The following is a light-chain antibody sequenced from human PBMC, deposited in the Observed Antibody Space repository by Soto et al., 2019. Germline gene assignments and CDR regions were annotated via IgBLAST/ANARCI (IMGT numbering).Light chain of an antibody. Sequence: DIVMTQSPLSLPVTPGEPASISCRSSQSLLHSNGYNYLDWYLQKPGQSPQLLIYLGSNRASGVPDRFSGSGSGTEFTLKISRVEAEDVGVYYCMQALQTSVTFGQGTKVEIK. CDR2: LGS. CDR3: MQALQTSVT. J-gene: IGKJ1*01. CDR1: QSLLHSNGYNY. V-gene: IGKV2-28*01.